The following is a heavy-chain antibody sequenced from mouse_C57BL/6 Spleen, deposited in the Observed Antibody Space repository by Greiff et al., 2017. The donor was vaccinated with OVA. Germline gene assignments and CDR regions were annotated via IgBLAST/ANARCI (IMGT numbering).Heavy chain of an antibody. D-gene: IGHD1-1*01. CDR1: GYTFTSYW. Sequence: QVQLQQPGAELVKPGASVKMSCKASGYTFTSYWITWVKQRPGQGLAWIGDIYPGSGSTNYNEKFKSKATLTVDTSSSTAYMQLSSLTSEDSAVYYCARAITTVVAPYAMDYWGQGTSVTVSS. J-gene: IGHJ4*01. CDR3: ARAITTVVAPYAMDY. CDR2: IYPGSGST. V-gene: IGHV1-55*01.